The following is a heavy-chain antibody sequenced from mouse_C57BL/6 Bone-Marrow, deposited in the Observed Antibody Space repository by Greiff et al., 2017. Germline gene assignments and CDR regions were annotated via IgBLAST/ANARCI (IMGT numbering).Heavy chain of an antibody. Sequence: QVQLQQPGAELVKPGASVKLSCKASGYTFTSYWMQWVKQRPGQGLEWIGEIDPSDNYTNYNQKFKGKATLTVDTSSSTAYMQLSSLSYEDSAVYYGAGIAGCAWFAYWGQGTLVTVSA. J-gene: IGHJ3*01. CDR2: IDPSDNYT. CDR1: GYTFTSYW. V-gene: IGHV1-50*01. CDR3: AGIAGCAWFAY.